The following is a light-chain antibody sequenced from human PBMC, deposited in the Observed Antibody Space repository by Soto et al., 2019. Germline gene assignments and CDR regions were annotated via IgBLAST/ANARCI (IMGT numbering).Light chain of an antibody. J-gene: IGKJ4*01. Sequence: EIVLTQSPGTLSLSPGERATLSCRASQSVSSSYLAWYQQKPGPAPRLLIYGASSRTTGIPERCSGSGSGTDFTLTISRLEPGDLAVYYCHQYGSSTLTFGGGTKVEIK. V-gene: IGKV3-20*01. CDR3: HQYGSSTLT. CDR1: QSVSSSY. CDR2: GAS.